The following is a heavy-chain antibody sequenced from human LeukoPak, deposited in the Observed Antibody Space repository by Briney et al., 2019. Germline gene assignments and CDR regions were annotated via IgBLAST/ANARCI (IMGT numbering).Heavy chain of an antibody. V-gene: IGHV3-48*02. D-gene: IGHD1-26*01. Sequence: PGGSLRLSCAASGFTFSYYSMNWVRQAPGKGLEWVSYISSSATTLYYADPVKGRFTISRDNAKNSLYLQMNSLRDEDTAVYYCTRCRGSNPRYYMDVWGKGTTVTVSS. CDR3: TRCRGSNPRYYMDV. J-gene: IGHJ6*03. CDR2: ISSSATTL. CDR1: GFTFSYYS.